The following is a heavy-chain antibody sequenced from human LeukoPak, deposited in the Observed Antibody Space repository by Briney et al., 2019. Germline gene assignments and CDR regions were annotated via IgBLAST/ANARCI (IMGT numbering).Heavy chain of an antibody. CDR1: GFTFDDYG. J-gene: IGHJ3*02. Sequence: PGGPLRLSCAASGFTFDDYGMSWVRQAPGKGLEWVSSISSSSSYIYYADSVKGRFTISRDNAKNSLYLQMNSLRAEDTAVYYCARDGSGNDAFDIWGQGTMVTVSS. CDR2: ISSSSSYI. V-gene: IGHV3-21*01. CDR3: ARDGSGNDAFDI. D-gene: IGHD3-3*01.